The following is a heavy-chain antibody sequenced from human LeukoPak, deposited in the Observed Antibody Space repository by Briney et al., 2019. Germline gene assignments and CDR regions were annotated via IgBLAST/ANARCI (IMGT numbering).Heavy chain of an antibody. CDR3: AGVLMGGGGSCYFDFFDM. CDR1: GGSFSGYY. Sequence: SETLSLTCAVYGGSFSGYYWSWIRQPPGKGLEWIGEINHSGSTNYNPSLKCRVTISVDTSKNQFSLKLSSVTAADTAVYYCAGVLMGGGGSCYFDFFDMGEKGKRAPV. J-gene: IGHJ3*02. CDR2: INHSGST. D-gene: IGHD2-15*01. V-gene: IGHV4-34*01.